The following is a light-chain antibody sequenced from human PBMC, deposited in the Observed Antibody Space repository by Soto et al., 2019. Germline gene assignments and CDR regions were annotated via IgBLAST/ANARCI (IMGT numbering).Light chain of an antibody. CDR1: ESIDNW. CDR2: DAS. CDR3: QQYNSYSGT. Sequence: DIQMTQSPSTLSASVGDTVTITCRASESIDNWLAWYQQKPGKAPKLLIYDASSLESGVPSRFSGSGSGTEFTLTISSLQPDDFATYYCQQYNSYSGTFGQGTKVDIK. J-gene: IGKJ1*01. V-gene: IGKV1-5*01.